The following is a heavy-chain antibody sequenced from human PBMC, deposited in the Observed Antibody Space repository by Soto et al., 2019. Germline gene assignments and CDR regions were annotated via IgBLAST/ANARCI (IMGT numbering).Heavy chain of an antibody. CDR1: GPTFISYA. V-gene: IGHV1-69*12. Sequence: QVQLVQSGAEVKEPGSSVKVSCKSSGPTFISYAISWVRQAPGQGLEWMGGFVPIFGTPNYAQKFQGRITFTADEAMSTAAMEMSSLTVEDTPVFFFARRHEPLVPAGLFDYWGQGTLVIVSS. CDR2: FVPIFGTP. CDR3: ARRHEPLVPAGLFDY. D-gene: IGHD2-2*01. J-gene: IGHJ4*02.